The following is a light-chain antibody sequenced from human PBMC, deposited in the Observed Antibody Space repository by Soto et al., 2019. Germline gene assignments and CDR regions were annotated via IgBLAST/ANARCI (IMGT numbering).Light chain of an antibody. CDR2: VNRDGSH. CDR1: SGHSSYA. J-gene: IGLJ3*02. CDR3: QTWGAGIWV. Sequence: QPVLTQSPSASASLGASVKLTCTLSSGHSSYAIAWHQQQPQKGPRYLMKVNRDGSHSKGDGIPDRFSGSSSGAERYLTISSLQSEDEADYYCQTWGAGIWVFGGGTKVTVL. V-gene: IGLV4-69*01.